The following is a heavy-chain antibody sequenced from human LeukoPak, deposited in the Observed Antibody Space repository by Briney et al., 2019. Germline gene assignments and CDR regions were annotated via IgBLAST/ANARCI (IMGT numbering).Heavy chain of an antibody. CDR3: ARDRRGYEDY. J-gene: IGHJ4*02. V-gene: IGHV4-59*01. D-gene: IGHD5-12*01. CDR2: IYYSGST. CDR1: GGSISSYY. Sequence: SETLSLTCTVSGGSISSYYWSWIRQPPGKGLEWIGYIYYSGSTNYNPSLKSRVTISVDTSKNQFSLKLSSVTAADTAVYYCARDRRGYEDYWGQGTLVTVSS.